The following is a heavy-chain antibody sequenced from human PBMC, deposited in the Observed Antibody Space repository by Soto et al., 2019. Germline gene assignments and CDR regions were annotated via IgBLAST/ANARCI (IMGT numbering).Heavy chain of an antibody. Sequence: QVQLVQSGAEVKKPGSSVKVSCKASGGTFSSYAISWVRQAPGQGLEWMGGIIPIFGTANYAQKFQGRVTITADKSTSTAYMEPSSLRSEDTAVYYCAGFEYSSSSYYYYGMDVWGQGTTVTVSS. CDR3: AGFEYSSSSYYYYGMDV. D-gene: IGHD6-6*01. CDR1: GGTFSSYA. CDR2: IIPIFGTA. V-gene: IGHV1-69*06. J-gene: IGHJ6*02.